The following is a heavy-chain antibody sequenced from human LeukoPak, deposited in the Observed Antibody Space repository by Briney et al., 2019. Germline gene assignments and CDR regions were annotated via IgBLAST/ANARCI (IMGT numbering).Heavy chain of an antibody. CDR1: GYSFTSYW. CDR2: IYPGDSDT. Sequence: GESLKISCKGSGYSFTSYWIGWVRQMPGKGLEWMGIIYPGDSDTRYSPSFQGQVTISADKSISTAYLQWSSLKASDTAMYYCARLVLVVPAATSGYFDYWGQGTLVTVSS. D-gene: IGHD2-2*01. CDR3: ARLVLVVPAATSGYFDY. J-gene: IGHJ4*02. V-gene: IGHV5-51*01.